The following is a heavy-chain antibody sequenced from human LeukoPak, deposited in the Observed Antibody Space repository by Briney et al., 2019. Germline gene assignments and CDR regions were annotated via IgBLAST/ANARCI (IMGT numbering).Heavy chain of an antibody. D-gene: IGHD3-10*01. J-gene: IGHJ5*02. Sequence: SGTLSHTCSVSGGSISSGAYYWSWIRQHPGKGLEWVGYISYSGSTYYNPSLKSRVTISADTSENQFSLKLSSVTAADTAVYFCARGVPLTVLRDHNWFDPWGQGTLVTVSS. V-gene: IGHV4-31*03. CDR3: ARGVPLTVLRDHNWFDP. CDR1: GGSISSGAYY. CDR2: ISYSGST.